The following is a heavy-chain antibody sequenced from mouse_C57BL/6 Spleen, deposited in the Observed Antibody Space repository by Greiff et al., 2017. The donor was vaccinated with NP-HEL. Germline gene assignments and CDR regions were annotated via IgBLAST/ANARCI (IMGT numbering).Heavy chain of an antibody. V-gene: IGHV1-22*01. Sequence: VQLQQSGPELVKPGASVKMSCKASGYTFTDYNMHWVKQSHGKSLEWIGYINPNNGGTSYNQKFKGKATLTVNKSSSTAYMELRSLTSEDSAVYYCARRDYYGSSYWWYFDVWGTGTTVTVSS. CDR3: ARRDYYGSSYWWYFDV. J-gene: IGHJ1*03. CDR1: GYTFTDYN. D-gene: IGHD1-1*01. CDR2: INPNNGGT.